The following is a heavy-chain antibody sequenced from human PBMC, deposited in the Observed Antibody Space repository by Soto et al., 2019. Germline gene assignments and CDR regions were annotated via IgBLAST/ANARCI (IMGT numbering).Heavy chain of an antibody. CDR1: GFTFDDYA. CDR3: AKDHHCSGGTCYSGFDH. Sequence: EVQLVESGGGLVQPGRSLRLSCAASGFTFDDYAMHWVRQAPGKGLEWVSGISWNGDTIVYADSVKGRFTLSRDNPKNSLYLQMNSLRPEDTALYYCAKDHHCSGGTCYSGFDHWGQGTLVTVSS. J-gene: IGHJ4*02. CDR2: ISWNGDTI. V-gene: IGHV3-9*01. D-gene: IGHD2-15*01.